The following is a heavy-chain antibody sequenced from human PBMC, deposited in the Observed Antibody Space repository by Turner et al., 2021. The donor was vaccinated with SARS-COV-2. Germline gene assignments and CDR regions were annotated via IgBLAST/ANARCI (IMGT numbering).Heavy chain of an antibody. CDR2: IFSNDEQ. V-gene: IGHV2-26*01. CDR3: ARTQVPGYGDYVSDFDY. D-gene: IGHD4-17*01. CDR1: GFSLNNRRLG. J-gene: IGHJ4*02. Sequence: QVTLKESGPVLVKPTETLTLTCTVSGFSLNNRRLGVSWIRQPPGRALEWLAHIFSNDEQSYYTSLGNRLTISKDTSKSQVVLTMTNVDPMDTATYFCARTQVPGYGDYVSDFDYWGQGTLVTVSS.